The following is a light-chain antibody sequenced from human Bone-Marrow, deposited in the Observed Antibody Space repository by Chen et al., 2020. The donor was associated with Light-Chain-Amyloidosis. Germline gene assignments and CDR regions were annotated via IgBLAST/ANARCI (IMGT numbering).Light chain of an antibody. CDR3: QVWDRSSDRPV. CDR2: DDS. CDR1: NIGSTS. V-gene: IGLV3-21*02. Sequence: YVLTQPSSGSVAPGQTATIACGGNNIGSTSGHWYQQTPGQAPLLVVYDDSDRPSGIPGRLSGSNSGNTATLTISRVEAGDEADYYCQVWDRSSDRPVFGGGTKLTVL. J-gene: IGLJ3*02.